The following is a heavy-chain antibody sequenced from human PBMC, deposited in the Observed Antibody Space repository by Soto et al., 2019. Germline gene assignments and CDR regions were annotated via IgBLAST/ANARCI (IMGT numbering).Heavy chain of an antibody. Sequence: VASVKVSCKASGYTFTSYGISWVRQAPGQGLEWMGWISGYNGKTNYAQKVQDRVTMTTDTSTSTVYMELRSLRSDDTAVYYCAGEGDVPYYYYGMDVWGQGTTVTVSS. D-gene: IGHD2-21*02. V-gene: IGHV1-18*01. CDR1: GYTFTSYG. CDR3: AGEGDVPYYYYGMDV. J-gene: IGHJ6*02. CDR2: ISGYNGKT.